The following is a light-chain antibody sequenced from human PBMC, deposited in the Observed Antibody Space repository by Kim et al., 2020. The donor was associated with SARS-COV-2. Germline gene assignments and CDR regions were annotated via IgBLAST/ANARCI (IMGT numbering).Light chain of an antibody. V-gene: IGLV3-21*04. CDR2: YDS. CDR1: NIGSKS. CDR3: QVWDSSSDHPWV. Sequence: PGKTARITCGGNNIGSKSVHWYQQKPGQAPGLVIYYDSDRPSGIPERFSGSNSGNTATLTISRVEAGDEADYYCQVWDSSSDHPWVFGGGTKLTVL. J-gene: IGLJ3*02.